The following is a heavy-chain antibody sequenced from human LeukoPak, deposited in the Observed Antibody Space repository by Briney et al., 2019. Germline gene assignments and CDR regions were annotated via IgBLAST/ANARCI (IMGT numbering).Heavy chain of an antibody. V-gene: IGHV1-18*01. Sequence: GASVKVSCKASGYSFTSYGISWVRQAPGQGLEWMGWISAYNGNTNYAQKLQGRVTMTTDTSTSTAYMELRSLRSDDTAVYYCARAARLYYYHSSGFDYWGPGTLVTVSS. CDR2: ISAYNGNT. CDR1: GYSFTSYG. D-gene: IGHD3-22*01. CDR3: ARAARLYYYHSSGFDY. J-gene: IGHJ4*02.